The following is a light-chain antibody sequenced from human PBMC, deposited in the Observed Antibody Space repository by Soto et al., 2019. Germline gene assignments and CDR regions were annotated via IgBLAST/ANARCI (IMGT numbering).Light chain of an antibody. J-gene: IGLJ3*02. CDR1: GGSISTNY. Sequence: NFMLTQPHSVSESPGKTVTISCTGSGGSISTNYVQWYQQRPGSAPTTVIYEDHRRPSGVPDRFSGSIDRSSNSASLTISGLKTEDEADYYCQSYDSTNQVFGGGTKVTVL. V-gene: IGLV6-57*02. CDR2: EDH. CDR3: QSYDSTNQV.